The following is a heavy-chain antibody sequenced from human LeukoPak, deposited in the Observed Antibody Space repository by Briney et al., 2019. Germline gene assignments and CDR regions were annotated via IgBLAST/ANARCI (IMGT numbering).Heavy chain of an antibody. CDR3: ATWTILAGYYHDGFDI. D-gene: IGHD3-9*01. Sequence: SVKVSCKASGGPFSSYAISWVRQAPGQGLEWMGRIIPILGIANYAQKFQGRVTITADKSTSTAYMELSSLRSEATAVYYCATWTILAGYYHDGFDIWGQGTMVTVSS. J-gene: IGHJ3*02. CDR1: GGPFSSYA. V-gene: IGHV1-69*04. CDR2: IIPILGIA.